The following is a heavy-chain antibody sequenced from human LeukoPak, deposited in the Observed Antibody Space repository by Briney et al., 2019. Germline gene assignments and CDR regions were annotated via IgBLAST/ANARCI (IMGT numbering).Heavy chain of an antibody. CDR3: ARDLDCSSTSCYSGAFDI. V-gene: IGHV1-18*01. CDR1: GYTFIRYG. D-gene: IGHD2-2*01. CDR2: ISAYNGNT. J-gene: IGHJ3*02. Sequence: VASVKVSCKASGYTFIRYGISWVRQAPGQGLEWMGWISAYNGNTNYAQKLQGRVTMTTDTSTSTAYMELRSLRSDDTAVYYCARDLDCSSTSCYSGAFDIWGQGTMVTVSS.